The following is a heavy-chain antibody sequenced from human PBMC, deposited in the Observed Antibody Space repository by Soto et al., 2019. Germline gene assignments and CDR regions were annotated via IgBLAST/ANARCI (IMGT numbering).Heavy chain of an antibody. CDR1: GASISGNY. CDR3: ARLNNPAYHI. J-gene: IGHJ3*02. CDR2: ISYTGGT. D-gene: IGHD3-16*01. Sequence: PSETLSLTCTVSGASISGNYWSWIRQPPGQGLECIGYISYTGGTNYNPSLKSRVTMSSDTSKNQFSLNLSSLAAADTAVYYCARLNNPAYHIWGQGTMVTVSS. V-gene: IGHV4-59*01.